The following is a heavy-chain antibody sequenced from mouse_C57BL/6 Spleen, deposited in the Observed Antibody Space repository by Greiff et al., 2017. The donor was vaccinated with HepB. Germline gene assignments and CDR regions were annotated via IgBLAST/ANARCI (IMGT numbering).Heavy chain of an antibody. Sequence: QVQLQQPGAELVRPGSSVKLSCKASGYTFTSYWMDWVKQRPGQGLEWIGNIYPSDSETHYNQKFKDKATLTVDKSSSTAYMQLSSLTSEDSAVYYCAAALYGSSWYFDVWGTGTTVTVSS. D-gene: IGHD1-1*01. CDR1: GYTFTSYW. V-gene: IGHV1-61*01. J-gene: IGHJ1*03. CDR2: IYPSDSET. CDR3: AAALYGSSWYFDV.